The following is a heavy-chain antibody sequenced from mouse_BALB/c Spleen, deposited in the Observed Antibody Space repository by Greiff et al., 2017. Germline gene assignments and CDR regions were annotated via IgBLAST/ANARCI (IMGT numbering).Heavy chain of an antibody. CDR1: GFNIKDTY. CDR2: IDPANGNT. J-gene: IGHJ3*01. D-gene: IGHD3-1*01. CDR3: ATGHSWGFAY. V-gene: IGHV14-3*02. Sequence: EVKLQESGAELVKPGASVKLSCTASGFNIKDTYMHWVKQRPEQGLEWIGRIDPANGNTKYDPKFQGKATITADTSSNTAYLQLSSLTSEDTAVYYCATGHSWGFAYWGQGTLVTVSA.